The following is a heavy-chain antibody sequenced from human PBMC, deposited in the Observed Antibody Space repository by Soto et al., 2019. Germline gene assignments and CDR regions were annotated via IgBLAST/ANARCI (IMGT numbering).Heavy chain of an antibody. CDR2: IGTAGDT. D-gene: IGHD2-8*01. CDR1: GFTFSSYD. Sequence: GGSLRLSCAASGFTFSSYDMHWVRQATGKGLEWVSAIGTAGDTYYPGSVKGRFTISRENAKNSLYLQMNSLRAGDTAVYYCARALGYCTNGVCSDAFDIWGQGTMVTVSS. V-gene: IGHV3-13*01. CDR3: ARALGYCTNGVCSDAFDI. J-gene: IGHJ3*02.